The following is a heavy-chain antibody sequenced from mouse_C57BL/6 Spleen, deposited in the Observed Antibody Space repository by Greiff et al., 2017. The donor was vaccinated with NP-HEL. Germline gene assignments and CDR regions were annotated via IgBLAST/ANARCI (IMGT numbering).Heavy chain of an antibody. Sequence: VQLQQSGTVLARPGASVKMSCKTSGYTFTSYWMHWVNQRPGQGLEWIGAIYPGNSDTSYNQKFKGKAKLTAVPSASTAYMELSSLTNEDSAVYYGTSLIYYDYDEGYFDVWGTGTTVTVSS. CDR2: IYPGNSDT. V-gene: IGHV1-5*01. CDR1: GYTFTSYW. J-gene: IGHJ1*03. CDR3: TSLIYYDYDEGYFDV. D-gene: IGHD2-4*01.